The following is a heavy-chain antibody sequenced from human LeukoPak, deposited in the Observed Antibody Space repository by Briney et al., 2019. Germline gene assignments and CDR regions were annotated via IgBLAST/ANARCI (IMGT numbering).Heavy chain of an antibody. CDR3: ARGRKYTSGYRVTELGSGYSDY. CDR1: GGSFSSYF. D-gene: IGHD5-18*01. J-gene: IGHJ4*02. Sequence: SETLSLTCSISGGSFSSYFWSWVRQPAGKGLEWIGRIYPSGNTNYNPSLKSRVTLSVDTSKTQFSLRLSSVTAADTAVYYCARGRKYTSGYRVTELGSGYSDYWGQGTLVTVSS. CDR2: IYPSGNT. V-gene: IGHV4-4*07.